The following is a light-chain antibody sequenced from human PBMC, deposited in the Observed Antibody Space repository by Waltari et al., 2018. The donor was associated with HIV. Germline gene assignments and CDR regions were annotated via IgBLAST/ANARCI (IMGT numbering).Light chain of an antibody. Sequence: YELTQPPSVSVAPGQTATITCGGDDTGSRSVHWYQQKAGQAPVLVFYDDTDRPSGIPERFSGSKSGNTATLTISRVEAGDEADYYCQVWASNSAYVVFGGRTKLTVL. CDR1: DTGSRS. CDR2: DDT. J-gene: IGLJ2*01. CDR3: QVWASNSAYVV. V-gene: IGLV3-21*02.